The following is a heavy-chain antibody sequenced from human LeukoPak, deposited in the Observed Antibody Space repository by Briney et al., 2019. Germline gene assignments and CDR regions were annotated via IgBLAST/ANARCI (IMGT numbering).Heavy chain of an antibody. CDR3: ARASGIYYGSGSLELFGY. CDR2: IKHDGSEK. D-gene: IGHD3-10*01. Sequence: GGSLRLSCAASGFTFSSYWMSWVRQAPGKGLEWVANIKHDGSEKYYVDSVKGRFTISRDNAKNSLYLQMNSLRAEDTAVYYCARASGIYYGSGSLELFGYWGQGTLVTVSS. J-gene: IGHJ4*02. V-gene: IGHV3-7*01. CDR1: GFTFSSYW.